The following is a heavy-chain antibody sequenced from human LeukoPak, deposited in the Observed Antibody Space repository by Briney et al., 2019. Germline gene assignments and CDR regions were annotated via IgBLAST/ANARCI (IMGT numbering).Heavy chain of an antibody. J-gene: IGHJ4*02. CDR1: GGSFSGYF. V-gene: IGHV4-34*01. Sequence: PSETLSLTCAVYGGSFSGYFWSWIRQPPGKGLEWIGEINYSGSTNYNPSLKSRVTISVDTSKNQFSLKLSSVTAADTAVYYCARDSPERGYSYGLLDNYFDYWGQGTLVTVSS. CDR2: INYSGST. CDR3: ARDSPERGYSYGLLDNYFDY. D-gene: IGHD5-18*01.